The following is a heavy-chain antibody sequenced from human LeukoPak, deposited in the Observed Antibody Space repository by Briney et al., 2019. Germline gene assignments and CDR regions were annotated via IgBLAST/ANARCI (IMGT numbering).Heavy chain of an antibody. CDR3: AKDVRRYSGWYFFDH. CDR1: GFSFSNLA. J-gene: IGHJ4*02. Sequence: PGGSLRLSCVASGFSFSNLAMGWVRQAPGDGLEWVSVISDSGGITYYADSVKGRFTISRDNSRNTPYLQMNSLRVDDTAVYYCAKDVRRYSGWYFFDHWGQGTLVTVSS. CDR2: ISDSGGIT. V-gene: IGHV3-23*01. D-gene: IGHD6-19*01.